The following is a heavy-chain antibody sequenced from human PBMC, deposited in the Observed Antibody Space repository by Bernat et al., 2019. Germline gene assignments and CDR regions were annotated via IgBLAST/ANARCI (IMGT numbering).Heavy chain of an antibody. V-gene: IGHV4-34*01. Sequence: QVQLRQWGAGLLKPSETLSLTCGVFGGSFSDVYWSWICQPPGKGLEWIGEINHNGETYYNPSLETRVTISVGTSKSQFSLRLTSVTGADTAVYYCARGKRWGSSFDPWGQGTLVTNSS. CDR1: GGSFSDVY. CDR2: INHNGET. D-gene: IGHD3-16*01. J-gene: IGHJ5*02. CDR3: ARGKRWGSSFDP.